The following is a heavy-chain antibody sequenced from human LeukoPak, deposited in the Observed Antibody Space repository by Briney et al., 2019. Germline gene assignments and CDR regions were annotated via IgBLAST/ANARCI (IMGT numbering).Heavy chain of an antibody. Sequence: GGSLRLSCETSGFIFSNCWMTWVRQAPGKGLEWVAYIKTDASEKYYADSVKGRFTISRDNAKMSLYLQMNSLRVEDTAVYYCATYSTRNAREFQSWGQGPLIPVSS. J-gene: IGHJ1*01. CDR1: GFIFSNCW. CDR2: IKTDASEK. CDR3: ATYSTRNAREFQS. D-gene: IGHD4-11*01. V-gene: IGHV3-7*01.